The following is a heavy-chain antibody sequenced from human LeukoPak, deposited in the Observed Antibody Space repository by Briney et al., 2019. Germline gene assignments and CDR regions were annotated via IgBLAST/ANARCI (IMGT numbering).Heavy chain of an antibody. CDR3: AKAVVFSNRSGTSYSYYSYGIDV. CDR2: ISDVGSVK. V-gene: IGHV3-30*18. Sequence: GGSLRLSCAASGFTFSNYGMRWVRHAPRKGLEWVSLISDVGSVKYFADSVKGRFTISRDNSKNTLYLQMNILRSEHTALLYCAKAVVFSNRSGTSYSYYSYGIDVWGQGTTVTVSS. J-gene: IGHJ6*02. D-gene: IGHD1-1*01. CDR1: GFTFSNYG.